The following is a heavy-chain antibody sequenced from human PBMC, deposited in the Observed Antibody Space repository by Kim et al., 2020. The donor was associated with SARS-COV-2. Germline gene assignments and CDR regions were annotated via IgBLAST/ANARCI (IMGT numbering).Heavy chain of an antibody. V-gene: IGHV4-39*01. D-gene: IGHD3-10*01. CDR3: ASRGLLWFGELSRPSMDV. CDR1: GGSISSSSYY. J-gene: IGHJ6*02. Sequence: SETLSLTCTVSGGSISSSSYYWGWIRQPPGKGLEWIGSIYYSGSTYYNPSLKSRVTISVDTSKNQFSLKLSSVTAADTAVYYCASRGLLWFGELSRPSMDVWGQGTTVTVSS. CDR2: IYYSGST.